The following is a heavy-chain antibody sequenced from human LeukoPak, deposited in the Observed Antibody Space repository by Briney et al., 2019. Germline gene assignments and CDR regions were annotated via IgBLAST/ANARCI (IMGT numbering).Heavy chain of an antibody. CDR3: ARGGTSGYESYGMDV. CDR2: IYHSGST. Sequence: SETLSLTCAVSGGSISSGGYSWSWIRQPPGKGLEWIGYIYHSGSTYHNPSLKSRVTISVDRSKNQFSLKLSSVTAADTAVYYCARGGTSGYESYGMDVWGKGTTVTVSS. CDR1: GGSISSGGYS. J-gene: IGHJ6*04. V-gene: IGHV4-30-2*01. D-gene: IGHD5-12*01.